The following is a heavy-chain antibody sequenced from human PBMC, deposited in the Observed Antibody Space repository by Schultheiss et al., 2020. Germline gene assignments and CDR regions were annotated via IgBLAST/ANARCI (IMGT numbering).Heavy chain of an antibody. CDR3: ARDGPSPDYGDYYYYYYGMDV. V-gene: IGHV3-21*04. J-gene: IGHJ6*02. CDR1: GFTFSSYS. D-gene: IGHD4-17*01. CDR2: ISSSGSTI. Sequence: GGSLRLSCAASGFTFSSYSMNWVRQAPGKGLEWVSSISSSGSTIYYADSVKGRFTISRDNAKNSLYLQMNSLRAEDTAVYYCARDGPSPDYGDYYYYYYGMDVWGQGTTVTVSS.